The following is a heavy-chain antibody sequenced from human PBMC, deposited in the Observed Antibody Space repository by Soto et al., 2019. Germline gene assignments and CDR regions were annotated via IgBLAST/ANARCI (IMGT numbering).Heavy chain of an antibody. CDR3: ARALDFWSAYFNY. CDR2: IYSGGST. V-gene: IGHV3-66*02. Sequence: GGTLRLSCAASGFTVSGNYMSWVLQAPGKGLEWVSVIYSGGSTYYADSVKGRFTISRDNSKNTLYLQMNSLRTEDTAVYYCARALDFWSAYFNYWGQGSLVTVSS. CDR1: GFTVSGNY. D-gene: IGHD3-3*01. J-gene: IGHJ4*02.